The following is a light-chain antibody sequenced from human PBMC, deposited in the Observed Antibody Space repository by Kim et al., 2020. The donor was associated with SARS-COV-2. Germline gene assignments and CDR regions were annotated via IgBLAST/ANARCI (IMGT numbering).Light chain of an antibody. CDR3: QKYNSAPQT. CDR1: QGISNY. V-gene: IGKV1-27*01. Sequence: DIQMTQSPSSLSASVGDRVTITCRASQGISNYLAWYQQKPGEIPKVLIYGASTVQSGVPSRFSGSGSGTDFTLTITSLQPEDVATYYCQKYNSAPQTFGQGTKVDI. J-gene: IGKJ1*01. CDR2: GAS.